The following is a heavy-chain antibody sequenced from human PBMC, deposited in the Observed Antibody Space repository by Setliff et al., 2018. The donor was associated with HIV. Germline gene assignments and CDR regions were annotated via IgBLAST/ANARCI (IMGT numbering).Heavy chain of an antibody. J-gene: IGHJ6*03. D-gene: IGHD3-3*01. V-gene: IGHV4-59*11. CDR1: GGSMNSHY. CDR3: ARGVVDYDFWSGSGDYYYMDV. CDR2: IYYSVST. Sequence: SETLSLTCTVSGGSMNSHYWSWIRQSPGRGLEWIGYIYYSVSTKYNPSLKSRVSMSIDTSKNQLSLKMSSVTAADTAVYYCARGVVDYDFWSGSGDYYYMDVWGKGTTVTAP.